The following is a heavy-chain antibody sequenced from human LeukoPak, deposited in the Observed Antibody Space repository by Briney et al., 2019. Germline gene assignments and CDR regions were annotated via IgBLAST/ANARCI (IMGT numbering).Heavy chain of an antibody. CDR3: ARVQNMDKEFFGY. J-gene: IGHJ4*02. D-gene: IGHD3-10*01. V-gene: IGHV1-8*01. Sequence: ASVKVSCKASGYTFTSYDINWVRQATGQGLEWMGWMNPNSGNTGYAQKFQGRVTMTRNTSISTAYMELSSLRSEDTAVYYCARVQNMDKEFFGYWGQGTLVTVSS. CDR2: MNPNSGNT. CDR1: GYTFTSYD.